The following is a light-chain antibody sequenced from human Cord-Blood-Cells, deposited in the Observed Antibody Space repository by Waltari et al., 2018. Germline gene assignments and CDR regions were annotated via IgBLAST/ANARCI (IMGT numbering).Light chain of an antibody. Sequence: QSALTQPASVSGSPGQSITISCTGTSSDVGSSNLVSWYQQHPGKAPKLMIYEGSKRPSGVSNRFSCTKSGNTASLTISGLQAEDEAVYYCCSYAGSSAVVFGGGTKLTVL. V-gene: IGLV2-23*01. CDR1: SSDVGSSNL. CDR3: CSYAGSSAVV. CDR2: EGS. J-gene: IGLJ2*01.